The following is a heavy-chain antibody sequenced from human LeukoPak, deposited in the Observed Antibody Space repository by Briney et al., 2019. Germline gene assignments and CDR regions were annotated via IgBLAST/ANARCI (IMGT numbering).Heavy chain of an antibody. CDR3: ARGGDRSFDY. V-gene: IGHV4-4*02. Sequence: SETLSLTCAVSGVSISSNLWWTWVRQPPGKGLEWIAEIHHSGSINYNPSLKSRVTISVDKAKNQFSLNLNPVTAADTAVYYCARGGDRSFDYWGQGTLVIVSS. CDR2: IHHSGSI. CDR1: GVSISSNLW. J-gene: IGHJ4*02. D-gene: IGHD3-10*01.